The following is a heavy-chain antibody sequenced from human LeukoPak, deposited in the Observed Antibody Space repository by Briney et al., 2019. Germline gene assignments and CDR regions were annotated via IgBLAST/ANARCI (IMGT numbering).Heavy chain of an antibody. Sequence: PSETLSLTCAVYGGSFSGYYWTWIRQAPGKGLEWIGYIYYSGSTNYNPSLKSRVTVSVDTSKNQFSLKLSSVTAADTAVYYCARDVDYGSGYYFDYWGQGTLVTVSS. V-gene: IGHV4-59*12. D-gene: IGHD3-10*01. CDR2: IYYSGST. CDR3: ARDVDYGSGYYFDY. J-gene: IGHJ4*02. CDR1: GGSFSGYY.